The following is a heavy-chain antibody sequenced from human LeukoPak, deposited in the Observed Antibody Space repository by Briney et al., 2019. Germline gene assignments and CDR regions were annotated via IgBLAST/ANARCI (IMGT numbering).Heavy chain of an antibody. CDR3: AKDGMGQLVRVYYFDY. Sequence: PSETLSLTCAVYGGSFSGYYWSWIRQAPGKGLEWVSAISGSGGSTYYADSVKGRFTISRDNSKNTLYLQMNSLRAEDTAVYYCAKDGMGQLVRVYYFDYWGQGTLVTVSS. CDR2: ISGSGGST. D-gene: IGHD6-6*01. V-gene: IGHV3-23*01. CDR1: GGSFSGYY. J-gene: IGHJ4*02.